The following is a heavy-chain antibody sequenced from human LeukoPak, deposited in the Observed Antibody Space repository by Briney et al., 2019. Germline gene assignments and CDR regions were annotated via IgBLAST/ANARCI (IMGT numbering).Heavy chain of an antibody. CDR3: ARPYDSSGYYVVGSAFDI. V-gene: IGHV3-33*01. CDR2: IWYDGSNK. Sequence: GGSLRLSCAASGFTFSSYGMHWVRQAPGKGLEWVAVIWYDGSNKYYADSVKGRFTISRDNAKNSLYLQMNSLRAEDTAVYYCARPYDSSGYYVVGSAFDIWGQGTMVTVSS. J-gene: IGHJ3*02. D-gene: IGHD3-22*01. CDR1: GFTFSSYG.